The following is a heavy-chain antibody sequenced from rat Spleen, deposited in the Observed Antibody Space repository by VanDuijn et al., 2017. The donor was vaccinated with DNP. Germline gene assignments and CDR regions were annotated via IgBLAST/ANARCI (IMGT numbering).Heavy chain of an antibody. V-gene: IGHV4-2*01. CDR1: GFNFNDYW. Sequence: EVKLVESGGGLVQPGRSLKLSCAASGFNFNDYWMGWVRQAPGKGLEWIEQINKDSSTMNYTPSLKYKFTISRDNAQNTLYLQMSKLGSEDTAIYYCTSRGTGSDNWFAYWGQGTLVTVSS. CDR2: INKDSSTM. J-gene: IGHJ3*01. D-gene: IGHD5-1*01. CDR3: TSRGTGSDNWFAY.